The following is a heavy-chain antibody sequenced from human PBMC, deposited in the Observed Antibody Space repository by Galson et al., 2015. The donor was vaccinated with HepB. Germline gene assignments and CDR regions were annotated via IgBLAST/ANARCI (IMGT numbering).Heavy chain of an antibody. CDR3: ASGHYQRVY. CDR1: GFTLNTYW. Sequence: SLRLSCAASGFTLNTYWMSWVRQAPGKGLEWVANINQDGSEKYYVDSVKGRFTISRDNAKNSLYLQTNSLRAEDTAVYYCASGHYQRVYWGQGTLVTVSS. J-gene: IGHJ4*02. CDR2: INQDGSEK. V-gene: IGHV3-7*01. D-gene: IGHD3-3*01.